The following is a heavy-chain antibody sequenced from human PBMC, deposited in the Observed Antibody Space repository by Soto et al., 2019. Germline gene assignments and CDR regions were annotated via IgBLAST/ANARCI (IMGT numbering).Heavy chain of an antibody. V-gene: IGHV3-7*01. CDR2: INQDGSEK. CDR3: ARDGTVGARTTFDY. CDR1: GFTFSSYW. D-gene: IGHD6-6*01. J-gene: IGHJ4*02. Sequence: GGSLRLSCAASGFTFSSYWMSWVRQAPGKGMEWVANINQDGSEKYCVDSVKGRFTISRDNAENSLYLQMNSLRAEDTAVYYCARDGTVGARTTFDYWGQGTLVTVSS.